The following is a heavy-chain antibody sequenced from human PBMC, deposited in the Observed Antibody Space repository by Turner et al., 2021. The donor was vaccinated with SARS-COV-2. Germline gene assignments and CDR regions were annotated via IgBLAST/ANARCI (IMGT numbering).Heavy chain of an antibody. V-gene: IGHV3-NL1*01. J-gene: IGHJ6*02. CDR3: ARDLMEVGGMDV. CDR1: GFTFSSYV. CDR2: IYSGGST. Sequence: QVQLVESGGGVVQPGRSLRLSCAASGFTFSSYVMHWVRQAPGKGLEWVAVIYSGGSTYYADSVKGRFTISRDNSKNTLYLQMNSLRAEDTAVYYCARDLMEVGGMDVWGQGTTVTVSS. D-gene: IGHD3-3*01.